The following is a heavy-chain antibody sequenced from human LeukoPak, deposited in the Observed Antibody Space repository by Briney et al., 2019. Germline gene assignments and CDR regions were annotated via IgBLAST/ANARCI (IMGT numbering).Heavy chain of an antibody. Sequence: SETLSLTCTVSGGSISSRTYYWGWIRQPPGKVLEWIGTIYYSGSTYYNPSLKSRVTISVDTSKNQFSLKLSSVTAADTAVYYCARPRIVGATNGFDIWGQGTMVTVSS. CDR3: ARPRIVGATNGFDI. D-gene: IGHD1-26*01. J-gene: IGHJ3*02. CDR2: IYYSGST. CDR1: GGSISSRTYY. V-gene: IGHV4-39*01.